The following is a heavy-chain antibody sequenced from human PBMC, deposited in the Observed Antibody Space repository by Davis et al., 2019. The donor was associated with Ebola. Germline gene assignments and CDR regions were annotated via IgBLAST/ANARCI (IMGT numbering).Heavy chain of an antibody. V-gene: IGHV4-4*02. Sequence: SETLSLTCAVSGASIISDDWWTWVRQPPGKGLEWIGEIYHSGSTNYNPSLKSRVTISVDKSKNQFSLKLSSVTAADTAVYYCARDIRTYSSSWCGDYWGQGTLVTVSS. CDR2: IYHSGST. D-gene: IGHD6-13*01. J-gene: IGHJ4*02. CDR3: ARDIRTYSSSWCGDY. CDR1: GASIISDDW.